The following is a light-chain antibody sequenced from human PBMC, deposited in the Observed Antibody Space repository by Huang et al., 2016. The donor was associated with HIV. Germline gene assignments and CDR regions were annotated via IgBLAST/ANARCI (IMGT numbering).Light chain of an antibody. V-gene: IGKV3-11*01. CDR1: QSVRND. Sequence: EIVLTQSPASLALSPGERATLSCRASQSVRNDLAWYQQKPGQAPRLLIFDASNRATDIPARFSGSGSVTDFTLTISSLEPEDFAVYYCQQRYNWPLTFGGGTKVEIK. CDR2: DAS. J-gene: IGKJ4*01. CDR3: QQRYNWPLT.